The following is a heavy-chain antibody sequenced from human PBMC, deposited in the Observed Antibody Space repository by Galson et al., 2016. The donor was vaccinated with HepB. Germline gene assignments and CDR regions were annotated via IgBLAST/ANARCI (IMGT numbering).Heavy chain of an antibody. V-gene: IGHV3-30*04. CDR3: ALFVHLPI. CDR2: ILFDGSKK. CDR1: GFTFGSYA. J-gene: IGHJ3*02. D-gene: IGHD3-10*02. Sequence: SLRLSCAASGFTFGSYAMHWVRQAPGKGLEWVAFILFDGSKKDYAESVKGRFTISRDNSQNTVSLQMNSLRGVDMAIYYCALFVHLPIWGQGTKVTVSS.